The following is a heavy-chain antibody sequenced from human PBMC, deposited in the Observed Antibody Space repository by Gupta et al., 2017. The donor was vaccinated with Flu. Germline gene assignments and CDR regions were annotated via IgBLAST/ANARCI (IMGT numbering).Heavy chain of an antibody. CDR3: FCLGTSGPLDEAFNV. J-gene: IGHJ3*01. V-gene: IGHV3-15*01. CDR1: GFTFATAW. D-gene: IGHD3-9*01. CDR2: IKSKSDGGTI. Sequence: EQLVESGGGLVKPGGSLRLSCAASGFTFATAWMTWVRQAPGKGLEWLGQIKSKSDGGTIDYADFVKGRFTISRDDSKNILYLQMTSLKTDDTAVYFCFCLGTSGPLDEAFNVWGQGTMVTVSS.